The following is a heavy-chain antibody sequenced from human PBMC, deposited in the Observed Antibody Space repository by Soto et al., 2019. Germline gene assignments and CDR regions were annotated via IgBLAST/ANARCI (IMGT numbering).Heavy chain of an antibody. CDR2: IYYSGST. CDR3: AGAEYCSGGSCRGGFQH. Sequence: SETLSLTCTVSGGSISSYYWSWIRQPPGKGLEWIGYIYYSGSTNYNPSLKSRVTISVDTSKNQFSLKLSSVTAADTVVYYCAGAEYCSGGSCRGGFQHWGQGTLVTVSS. J-gene: IGHJ1*01. V-gene: IGHV4-59*01. CDR1: GGSISSYY. D-gene: IGHD2-15*01.